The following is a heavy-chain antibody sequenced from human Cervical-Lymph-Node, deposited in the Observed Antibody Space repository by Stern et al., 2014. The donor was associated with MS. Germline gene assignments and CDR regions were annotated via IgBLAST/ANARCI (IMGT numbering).Heavy chain of an antibody. CDR2: IYHSETT. CDR1: GDSISSNNW. D-gene: IGHD4-17*01. Sequence: QVQLQESGPGLVKPSGTLSLTCAVSGDSISSNNWWSWVRQTPGKGLEWIGEIYHSETTNYNPSLKSRLTMSIDKSKNRFSLKLTSVTAADTAVYYCARASLSDYDWFDPWGRGILVTVSS. V-gene: IGHV4-4*02. CDR3: ARASLSDYDWFDP. J-gene: IGHJ5*02.